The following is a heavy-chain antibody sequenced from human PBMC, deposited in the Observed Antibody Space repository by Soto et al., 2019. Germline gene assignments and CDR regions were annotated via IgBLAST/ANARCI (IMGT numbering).Heavy chain of an antibody. CDR2: IYSGGST. D-gene: IGHD6-13*01. CDR3: ARDPSAAGIGWYAFDI. V-gene: IGHV3-53*01. J-gene: IGHJ3*02. CDR1: GFTVSSNY. Sequence: GGSLRLSCAASGFTVSSNYMSWVRQAPGKGLEWVSVIYSGGSTYYADSVKGRFTISRDNSKNTLYLQMNSLRAEDTAVYYCARDPSAAGIGWYAFDIWGQGTMVTVS.